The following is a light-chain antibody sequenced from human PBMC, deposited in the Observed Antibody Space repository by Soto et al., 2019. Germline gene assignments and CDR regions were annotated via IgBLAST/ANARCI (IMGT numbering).Light chain of an antibody. CDR3: QSYDSSLSAL. V-gene: IGLV1-40*01. CDR1: SSNIGAGYD. CDR2: GNS. Sequence: QSALTQPPSVSGAPGQRGTISCTGSSSNIGAGYDVHWYQQLPGTARKLLIYGNSNRPSGVPDRFSGSKSGTSASLAITGLQAEDEADYYCQSYDSSLSALFGGGTKLTVL. J-gene: IGLJ3*02.